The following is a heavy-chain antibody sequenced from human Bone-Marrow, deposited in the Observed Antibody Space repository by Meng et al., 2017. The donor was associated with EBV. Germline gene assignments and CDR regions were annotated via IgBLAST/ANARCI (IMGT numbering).Heavy chain of an antibody. Sequence: QVHVVQAGGGVKKLWGEVKGCSKASGYTFTSYGIRGVRQAPGQGLEWMGWIRAYNVNTNYAQKLQGRVTMTTDTSTSTTYMELRSLRSDDTAVYYCAREVEYFQHWGQGTLVTVSS. CDR3: AREVEYFQH. D-gene: IGHD2-15*01. V-gene: IGHV1-18*01. CDR1: GYTFTSYG. CDR2: IRAYNVNT. J-gene: IGHJ1*01.